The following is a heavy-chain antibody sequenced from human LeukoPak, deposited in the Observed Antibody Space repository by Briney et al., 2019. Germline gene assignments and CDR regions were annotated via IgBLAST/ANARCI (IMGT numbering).Heavy chain of an antibody. V-gene: IGHV3-23*01. CDR1: GFTFSSYA. Sequence: QPGGSLRLSCAASGFTFSSYAMSWVRQAPGKGLEWVSAISGSGGSTYYADSVRGRFTISRDNSKNTLYLQMNSLRAEDTAVYYCAKAYLEPPVYYYDSSGYYNRAFDIWGQGTMVTVSS. CDR3: AKAYLEPPVYYYDSSGYYNRAFDI. D-gene: IGHD3-22*01. J-gene: IGHJ3*02. CDR2: ISGSGGST.